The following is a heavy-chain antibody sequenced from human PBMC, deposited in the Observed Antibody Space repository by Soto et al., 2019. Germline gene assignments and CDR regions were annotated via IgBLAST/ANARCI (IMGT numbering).Heavy chain of an antibody. CDR3: ATRSPPFDY. V-gene: IGHV1-18*01. CDR2: ISTDKGHT. Sequence: QVQLVQSGPEVKKPGASVKVSCRTSGYTFTSYGITWVRQAPGQGLEWMGWISTDKGHTNYAQKFQGRVTMTTDTSTSTAYMELRSLRSYDTAVYYCATRSPPFDYWGQGTLVTVST. J-gene: IGHJ4*02. CDR1: GYTFTSYG.